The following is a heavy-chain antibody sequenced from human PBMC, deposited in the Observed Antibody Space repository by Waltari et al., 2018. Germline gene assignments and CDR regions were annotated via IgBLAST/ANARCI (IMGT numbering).Heavy chain of an antibody. CDR2: IYYSGST. J-gene: IGHJ6*02. CDR3: ASSPYCSSTSCYDGYYYYYGMDV. V-gene: IGHV4-59*01. CDR1: GCSISSYY. Sequence: QVQLQESGPGLVKPSETLSLTCTVPGCSISSYYWSWIRQPPGQGLGWIGYIYYSGSTNYNPSLKSRVTISVDTSKNQFSLKLSSVTAADTAVYYCASSPYCSSTSCYDGYYYYYGMDVWGQGTTVTVSS. D-gene: IGHD2-2*01.